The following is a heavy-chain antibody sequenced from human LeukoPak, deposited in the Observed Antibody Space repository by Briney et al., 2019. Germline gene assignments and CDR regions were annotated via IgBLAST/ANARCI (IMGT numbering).Heavy chain of an antibody. CDR2: INHSGST. CDR1: GGSFSGYY. D-gene: IGHD3-10*01. Sequence: SETLSLTCAVYGGSFSGYYWSWIRQPPGKGLEWIGEINHSGSTNYNPSLKSRVTISVDTSKNQFSLKLSSVTAADTAVYYCARGGRPKARDYGSGSYYNVLVPRYYYYGMDVWGQGTTVTVSS. J-gene: IGHJ6*02. CDR3: ARGGRPKARDYGSGSYYNVLVPRYYYYGMDV. V-gene: IGHV4-34*01.